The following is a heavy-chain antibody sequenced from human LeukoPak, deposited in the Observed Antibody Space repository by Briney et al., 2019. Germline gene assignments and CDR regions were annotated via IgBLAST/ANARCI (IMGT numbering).Heavy chain of an antibody. D-gene: IGHD4-23*01. V-gene: IGHV3-23*01. CDR2: ISGSGGST. CDR1: GGSISSYY. CDR3: AKGDYGGNPWDY. J-gene: IGHJ4*02. Sequence: ETLSLTCTVSGGSISSYYWSWVRQAPGKGLEWVSAISGSGGSTYYADSVKGRFTISRDNSKNTLYLQMNSLRAEDTAVYYCAKGDYGGNPWDYWGQGTLVTVSS.